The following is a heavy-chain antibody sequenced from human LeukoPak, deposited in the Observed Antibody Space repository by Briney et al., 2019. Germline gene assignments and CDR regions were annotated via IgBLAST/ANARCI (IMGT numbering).Heavy chain of an antibody. CDR2: ISWNSGSI. Sequence: GGSLRLSCVASGFTFDDYAIHWVRPAPGKGLEWVSGISWNSGSIGYADSVKGRFTISRDNAKNSLYLQMNSLRAEDSALYYCAKDMAGSFYYLDYWGRGTLVTVSS. CDR3: AKDMAGSFYYLDY. V-gene: IGHV3-9*01. CDR1: GFTFDDYA. J-gene: IGHJ4*02. D-gene: IGHD2-15*01.